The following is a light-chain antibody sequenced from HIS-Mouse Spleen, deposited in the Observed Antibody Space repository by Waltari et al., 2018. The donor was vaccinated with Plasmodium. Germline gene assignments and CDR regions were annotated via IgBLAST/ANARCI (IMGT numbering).Light chain of an antibody. Sequence: GTLSLSPGERATLSCRASQSVSSSYLAWYQQKPGQAPRLLIYGASSRATGIPDRFSGSGSGTDFTLTISRLEPEDFAVYYCQQYGSSRALTFGGGTKVEIK. CDR2: GAS. J-gene: IGKJ4*01. CDR3: QQYGSSRALT. CDR1: QSVSSSY. V-gene: IGKV3-20*01.